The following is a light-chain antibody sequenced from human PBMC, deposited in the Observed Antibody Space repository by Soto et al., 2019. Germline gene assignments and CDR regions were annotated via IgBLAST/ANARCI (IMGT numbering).Light chain of an antibody. Sequence: AIQLTQSPSSLSASVGDRVTITCRASQGISSALAWYQQKPGKAPKLLIYDASSLESGVPSRFSGSESGTDFTLFISSLQPEDFATYYCQQFNSYLITFGQGTRLEI. V-gene: IGKV1-13*02. CDR2: DAS. J-gene: IGKJ5*01. CDR1: QGISSA. CDR3: QQFNSYLIT.